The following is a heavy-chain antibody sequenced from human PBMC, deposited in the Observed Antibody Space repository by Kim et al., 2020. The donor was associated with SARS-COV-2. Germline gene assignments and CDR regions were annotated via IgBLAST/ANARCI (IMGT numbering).Heavy chain of an antibody. D-gene: IGHD2-2*02. CDR3: ARQNIVVVPAAIPVWFDP. Sequence: SETLSLTCTVSGGSISSSSYYWGWIRQPPGKGLEWIGSIYYSGSTYYNPSLKSRVTISVDTSKNQFSLKLSSVTAADTAVYYCARQNIVVVPAAIPVWFDPWGQGTLVTVSS. V-gene: IGHV4-39*01. J-gene: IGHJ5*02. CDR2: IYYSGST. CDR1: GGSISSSSYY.